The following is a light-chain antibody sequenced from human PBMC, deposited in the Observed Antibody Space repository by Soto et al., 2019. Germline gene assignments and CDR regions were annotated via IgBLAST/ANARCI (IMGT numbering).Light chain of an antibody. V-gene: IGKV3-20*01. J-gene: IGKJ3*01. Sequence: DIVLTQFPGTLSLSPGETATLSCRASQTLASNFLDWYQQKPGQAPRLLISSTSRRATGIPDRFSGSRSGTDFTLTISRLDPEDFAVYYCHQSGSSPLTFGPGNKVDVK. CDR1: QTLASNF. CDR2: STS. CDR3: HQSGSSPLT.